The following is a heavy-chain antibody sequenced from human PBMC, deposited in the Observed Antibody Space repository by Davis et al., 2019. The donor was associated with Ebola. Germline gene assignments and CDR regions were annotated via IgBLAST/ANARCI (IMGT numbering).Heavy chain of an antibody. V-gene: IGHV4-59*01. CDR2: IYYSGST. CDR3: ARTVLQGWFDP. Sequence: MPSETLSLTCTVSGGSISSYYWSCIRQPPGKGLEWIGYIYYSGSTNYNPSLKSRVTISVDTSKNQFSLKLSSVTAADTAVYYCARTVLQGWFDPWGQGTLVTVSS. D-gene: IGHD2/OR15-2a*01. CDR1: GGSISSYY. J-gene: IGHJ5*02.